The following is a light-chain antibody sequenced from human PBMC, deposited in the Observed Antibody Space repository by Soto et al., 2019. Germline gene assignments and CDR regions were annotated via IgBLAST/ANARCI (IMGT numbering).Light chain of an antibody. V-gene: IGKV1-39*01. Sequence: DIQMTQSPSSLSASVGDRVTITCRASQSISSYLNWYQQKPGKAPKLLIYAASSLQSGVPSRFSGSGSGTDFTLTISSLQPEDVATCYCQQSYSTPQITFGQGTRLEIK. CDR2: AAS. J-gene: IGKJ5*01. CDR3: QQSYSTPQIT. CDR1: QSISSY.